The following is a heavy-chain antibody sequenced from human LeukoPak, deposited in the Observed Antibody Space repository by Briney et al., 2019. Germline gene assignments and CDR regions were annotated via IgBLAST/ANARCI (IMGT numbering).Heavy chain of an antibody. J-gene: IGHJ4*02. CDR1: GGSLSSYY. Sequence: SETLSLTCSVSGGSLSSYYWSWVRQPPGKGLEWIGYIHNSGRTNYNPSLKSRVTQFVDTSKNQVSLRVSSLTAAETAVYFCASHGTFFSESYFDYWGQGALVRVSS. V-gene: IGHV4-4*08. CDR3: ASHGTFFSESYFDY. CDR2: IHNSGRT. D-gene: IGHD1-26*01.